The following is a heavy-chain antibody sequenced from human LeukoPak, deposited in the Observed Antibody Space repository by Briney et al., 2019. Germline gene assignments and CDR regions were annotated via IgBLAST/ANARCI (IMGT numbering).Heavy chain of an antibody. CDR2: ISYIGST. Sequence: PSETLSLTCVVSGDSFSSHYWTWIRQPPGKGLEWIGYISYIGSTNYNPSLKSRVTISIDTSKNQFSLKLSSVTAADTAVYYCARDLVTVTKGFDIWGQGTMVSVSS. J-gene: IGHJ3*02. CDR3: ARDLVTVTKGFDI. CDR1: GDSFSSHY. V-gene: IGHV4-59*11. D-gene: IGHD4-17*01.